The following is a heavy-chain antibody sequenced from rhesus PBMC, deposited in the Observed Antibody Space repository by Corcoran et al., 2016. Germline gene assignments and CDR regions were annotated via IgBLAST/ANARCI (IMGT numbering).Heavy chain of an antibody. CDR3: SRRGVTLGYYLDY. J-gene: IGHJ4*01. CDR2: IDGSGGRT. D-gene: IGHD4-17*01. Sequence: QVQLQESGPAVVKPSETLSLTCAVSGGSISSSNWWSWIRQSPGKGLEWIGGIDGSGGRTEYNPSLKSRVTIARDTSKNQFSLKLSSVTAADTAVYYCSRRGVTLGYYLDYWGQGVLVTVSS. CDR1: GGSISSSNW. V-gene: IGHV4-93*02.